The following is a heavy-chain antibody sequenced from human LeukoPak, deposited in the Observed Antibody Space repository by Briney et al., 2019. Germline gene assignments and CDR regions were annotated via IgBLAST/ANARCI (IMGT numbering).Heavy chain of an antibody. CDR1: GFTFSSYW. J-gene: IGHJ4*02. V-gene: IGHV3-7*01. CDR3: ARGSLDY. Sequence: GGSLRPSCAVFGFTFSSYWVSWVRQAPGKGLEWVANINQDGSEEYYVDSVKGRFTISRDNAKNSLYLQMNSLRAEDTAVYYCARGSLDYWGQGTLVTVSS. CDR2: INQDGSEE.